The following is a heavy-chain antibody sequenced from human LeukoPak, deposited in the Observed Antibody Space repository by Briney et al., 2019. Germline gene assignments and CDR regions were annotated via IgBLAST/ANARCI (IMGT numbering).Heavy chain of an antibody. CDR1: GFTFSSYG. Sequence: GGSLRLSCAASGFTFSSYGMHWVRQAPGKGLEWVAVISYDGSNKYYADSVKGRFTISRDNSKNTLYLQMNSLRAEDTAVYYCARGQGAYAAIDYWGQGTLVTVSP. CDR3: ARGQGAYAAIDY. D-gene: IGHD1-26*01. J-gene: IGHJ4*02. V-gene: IGHV3-30*03. CDR2: ISYDGSNK.